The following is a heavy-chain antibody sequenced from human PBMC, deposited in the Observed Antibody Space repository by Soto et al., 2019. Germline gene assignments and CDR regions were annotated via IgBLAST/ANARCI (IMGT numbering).Heavy chain of an antibody. CDR2: IYHSGST. V-gene: IGHV4-4*02. J-gene: IGHJ6*02. CDR3: ARSPDSSGYYPRRYYYGMDV. Sequence: SETLSLTYTVSGGSISSSNWWSWVRQPPGKGLEWIGEIYHSGSTNYNPSLKSRVTISVDKSKNQFSLKLSSVTAADTAVYYCARSPDSSGYYPRRYYYGMDVWGQGTTVTVSS. CDR1: GGSISSSNW. D-gene: IGHD3-22*01.